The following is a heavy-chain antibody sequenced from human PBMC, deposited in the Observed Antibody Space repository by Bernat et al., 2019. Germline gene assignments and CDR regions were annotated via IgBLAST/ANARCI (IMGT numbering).Heavy chain of an antibody. Sequence: QVQLVESGGGVVQPGRSLRLSCAASGFTFSSYGMHWFRQAPGKGLEWVAVISYDGSNKYYADSVKGRFTISRDNSKNTLYLQMNSLRAEDTAVYYCAKGMYYYGSGSLDWFDPWGQGTLVTVSS. CDR3: AKGMYYYGSGSLDWFDP. CDR2: ISYDGSNK. J-gene: IGHJ5*02. D-gene: IGHD3-10*01. CDR1: GFTFSSYG. V-gene: IGHV3-30*18.